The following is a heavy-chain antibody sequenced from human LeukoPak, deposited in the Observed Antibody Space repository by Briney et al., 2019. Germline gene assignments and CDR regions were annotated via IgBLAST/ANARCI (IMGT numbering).Heavy chain of an antibody. V-gene: IGHV3-23*01. Sequence: PGGSLRLSCAASGFTFSDYALGWVAQAQGGGLGGLATLSGSGAGTYYSDSVQGRFTISRDNSRRTLFLQMNSLRAEDTAFYYCAKAELGVDTFFDYWGQGTLVTVSS. J-gene: IGHJ4*02. D-gene: IGHD3-3*01. CDR1: GFTFSDYA. CDR3: AKAELGVDTFFDY. CDR2: LSGSGAGT.